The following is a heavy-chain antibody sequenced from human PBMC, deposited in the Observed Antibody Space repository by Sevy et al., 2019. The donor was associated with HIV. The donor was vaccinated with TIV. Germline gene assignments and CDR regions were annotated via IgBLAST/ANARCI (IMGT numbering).Heavy chain of an antibody. CDR1: GGSISSYY. V-gene: IGHV4-59*01. D-gene: IGHD2-21*01. J-gene: IGHJ4*02. CDR2: IYSSGST. Sequence: SETLSLTCSVSGGSISSYYWNWIRQPPGKGLERIGYIYSSGSTNYNPSLKSRVTISVDMSKNQFSLKLCSVTAAATAVYYCARSHLAFCGGDCFSPYYFDSWGQGTLVTVSS. CDR3: ARSHLAFCGGDCFSPYYFDS.